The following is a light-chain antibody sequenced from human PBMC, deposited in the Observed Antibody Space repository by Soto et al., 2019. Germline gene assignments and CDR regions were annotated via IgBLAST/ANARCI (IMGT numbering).Light chain of an antibody. CDR2: DAS. CDR1: QSISSW. Sequence: DIQMTQSPSTLSASVGDRVTITCRASQSISSWLAWYQQKPGKAPKLLLYDASSLESGVPSRFSSRESGTEFTLTICSLRRDYCATEYCHLYNSYLSTLGYGTKVELQ. J-gene: IGKJ1*01. CDR3: HLYNSYLST. V-gene: IGKV1-5*01.